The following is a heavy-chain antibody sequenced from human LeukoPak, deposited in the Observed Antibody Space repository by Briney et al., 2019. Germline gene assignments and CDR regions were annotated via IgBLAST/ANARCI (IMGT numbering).Heavy chain of an antibody. CDR3: ATVHIAIFGVDTGAFDI. J-gene: IGHJ3*02. CDR2: ICSSSSTI. Sequence: GGSLRLSCAASVFTFSSYSMNWVPDAPEEGVGWVSYICSSSSTIYYADSVKGRYTLSRDNAKNTPYLQMNSMRAEETAVFYSATVHIAIFGVDTGAFDIWGQGTMVTVSS. V-gene: IGHV3-48*01. CDR1: VFTFSSYS. D-gene: IGHD3-3*01.